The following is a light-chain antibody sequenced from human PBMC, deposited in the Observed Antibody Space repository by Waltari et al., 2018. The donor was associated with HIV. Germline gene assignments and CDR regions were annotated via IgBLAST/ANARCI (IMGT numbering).Light chain of an antibody. J-gene: IGKJ1*01. CDR3: LQYGTSPRT. CDR2: GAS. CDR1: QSVTRSS. V-gene: IGKV3-20*01. Sequence: EIVLTQSPGTLSLSPGERATLSCRASQSVTRSSLAWYQVKSGQAPRLLVYGASSRATGIPDRFSGSGSGTDFTLTISRLDPEDFAVYYCLQYGTSPRTFGQGTKVEI.